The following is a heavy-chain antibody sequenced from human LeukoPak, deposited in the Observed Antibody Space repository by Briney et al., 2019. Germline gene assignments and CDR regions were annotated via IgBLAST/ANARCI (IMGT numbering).Heavy chain of an antibody. J-gene: IGHJ4*02. V-gene: IGHV4-59*01. CDR3: AGGVGSGYTDY. CDR2: IYYSGST. CDR1: GGSISSYY. D-gene: IGHD3-22*01. Sequence: PSETLSLTCTVSGGSISSYYWSWVRQPPGKGLEWIGYIYYSGSTNYNPSLKSRVTISLDTSKNQFSLKLISVTAADTAVYYCAGGVGSGYTDYWGQGALVTVSS.